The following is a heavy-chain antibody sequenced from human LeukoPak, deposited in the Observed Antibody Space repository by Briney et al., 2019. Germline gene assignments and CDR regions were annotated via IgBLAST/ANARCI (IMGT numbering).Heavy chain of an antibody. CDR2: ISGSGNTR. V-gene: IGHV3-48*03. CDR3: ARSHYDFWSDGY. J-gene: IGHJ4*02. D-gene: IGHD3-3*01. CDR1: GFTFSGYA. Sequence: PGRSLRLSCAASGFTFSGYAMHWVRQAPGKGLEWISYISGSGNTRYYADSVKGRFTISRDNAKNSLYLQMNSLRAEDTAVYYCARSHYDFWSDGYWGQGTLVTVSS.